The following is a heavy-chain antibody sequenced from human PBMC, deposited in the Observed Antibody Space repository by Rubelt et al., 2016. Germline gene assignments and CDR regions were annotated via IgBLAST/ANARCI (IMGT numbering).Heavy chain of an antibody. Sequence: QVQLVQSGAEVKKPGSSVKVSCKASGGTFSSYAISWVRQAPGQGLEWLGRIIPILGIANYAQKFQGRVTITADKSTSTAYMELSSLRSEDTAVYYCARDDCSSTSCSPQGWGQGTLVTVSS. J-gene: IGHJ4*02. CDR3: ARDDCSSTSCSPQG. V-gene: IGHV1-69*04. CDR2: IIPILGIA. CDR1: GGTFSSYA. D-gene: IGHD2-2*01.